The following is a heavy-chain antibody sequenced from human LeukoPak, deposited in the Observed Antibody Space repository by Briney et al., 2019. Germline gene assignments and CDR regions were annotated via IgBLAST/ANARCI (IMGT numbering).Heavy chain of an antibody. Sequence: PSETLSLTCTVSGGSISSSSYYWGWIRQPPGKRLEWIGSIYYSGSTYYNPSLKSRVTISVDTSKNQFSLKLSSVTAADTAVYYCARRIQLWSYYFDYSGQGTLVTVSS. CDR3: ARRIQLWSYYFDY. CDR2: IYYSGST. V-gene: IGHV4-39*01. D-gene: IGHD5-18*01. CDR1: GGSISSSSYY. J-gene: IGHJ4*02.